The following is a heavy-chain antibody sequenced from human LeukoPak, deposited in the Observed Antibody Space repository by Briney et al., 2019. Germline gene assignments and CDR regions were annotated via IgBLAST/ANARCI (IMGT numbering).Heavy chain of an antibody. V-gene: IGHV3-23*01. CDR1: GFTFGSYA. CDR3: AKEPTPGGAFYFDS. D-gene: IGHD3-10*01. Sequence: GGSLRLSCAASGFTFGSYAMSWVRQAPGKGLEWVSTISDSGGSTYFADSVQGRFTISRDNSRNTLYLQMNSLRAEGTALYYCAKEPTPGGAFYFDSWGQGTLVTVSS. CDR2: ISDSGGST. J-gene: IGHJ4*02.